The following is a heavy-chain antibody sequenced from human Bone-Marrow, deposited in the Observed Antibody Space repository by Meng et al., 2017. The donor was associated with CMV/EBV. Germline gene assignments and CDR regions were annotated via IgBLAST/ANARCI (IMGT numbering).Heavy chain of an antibody. CDR3: ARGPPQYSGYDLGNEY. Sequence: GESLKISCAASGFTFSSYSMNWVRQAPGKGLEWVSSISSSSSYIYYADSVKGRFTISRDNAKNSLYLQMNSLRAEDTAVYYCARGPPQYSGYDLGNEYWGQGSLVTVSS. J-gene: IGHJ4*02. CDR1: GFTFSSYS. D-gene: IGHD5-12*01. V-gene: IGHV3-21*01. CDR2: ISSSSSYI.